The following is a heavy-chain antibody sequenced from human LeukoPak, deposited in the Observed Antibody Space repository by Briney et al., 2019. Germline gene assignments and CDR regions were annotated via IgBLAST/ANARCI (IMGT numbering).Heavy chain of an antibody. J-gene: IGHJ5*02. Sequence: GASVKVPCKASGYTFTGYYMHWVRQAPGQGLEWMGWINPNSGGTNYAQKFQGRVTMTRDTSISTAYMELSRLRSDDTAVYYCARVVVAAKGFDPWGQGTLVTVSS. D-gene: IGHD2-15*01. CDR2: INPNSGGT. CDR3: ARVVVAAKGFDP. CDR1: GYTFTGYY. V-gene: IGHV1-2*02.